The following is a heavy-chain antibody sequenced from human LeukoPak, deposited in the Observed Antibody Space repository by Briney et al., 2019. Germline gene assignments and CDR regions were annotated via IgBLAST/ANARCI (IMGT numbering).Heavy chain of an antibody. Sequence: SETLSLTCTVSGYSISSGYYWGWIRQPPGKGLEWIGSIYHSGSTYYNPSLKSRVTISVDTSKNQFSLKLSSVTAADTAVYYCARITKSSPSERWFDPWGQGTLVTVSS. CDR2: IYHSGST. D-gene: IGHD6-6*01. V-gene: IGHV4-38-2*02. J-gene: IGHJ5*02. CDR3: ARITKSSPSERWFDP. CDR1: GYSISSGYY.